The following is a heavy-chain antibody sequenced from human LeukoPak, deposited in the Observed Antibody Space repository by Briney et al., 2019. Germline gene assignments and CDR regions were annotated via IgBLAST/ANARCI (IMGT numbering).Heavy chain of an antibody. V-gene: IGHV4-34*12. CDR3: VRPLYGSGDLVDL. D-gene: IGHD2-15*01. CDR2: IIYSGNT. CDR1: GVSFSGYY. J-gene: IGHJ5*02. Sequence: SETLSLTCAVYGVSFSGYYWSWIRQPPGKGLEWIGGIIYSGNTYYNPSLKSRVTISVDTTKNQFSLKLTSVTAADTAVEFRVRPLYGSGDLVDLWGQGTLVTVSS.